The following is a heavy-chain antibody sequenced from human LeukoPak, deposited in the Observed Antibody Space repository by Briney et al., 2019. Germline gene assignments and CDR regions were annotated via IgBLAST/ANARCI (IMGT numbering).Heavy chain of an antibody. J-gene: IGHJ5*02. V-gene: IGHV4-38-2*02. CDR3: ARHCYGSGSFLNWFDP. D-gene: IGHD3-10*01. Sequence: SETLSLTCTVSGYSISSGYYWGWIRQPPGKGLEWIGSIYHSGSTYYNPSLKSRVTISVDTSRNHFSLRLSSVTAADTAVYYCARHCYGSGSFLNWFDPWGQGTLVTVSS. CDR2: IYHSGST. CDR1: GYSISSGYY.